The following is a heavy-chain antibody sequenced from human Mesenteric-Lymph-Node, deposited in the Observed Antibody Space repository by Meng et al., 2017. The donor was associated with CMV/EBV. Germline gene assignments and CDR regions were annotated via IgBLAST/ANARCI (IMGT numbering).Heavy chain of an antibody. J-gene: IGHJ1*01. CDR1: TSS. CDR2: IIPLSHTP. CDR3: VRGFPYYDIFTQSTSYDDSQD. D-gene: IGHD3-9*01. Sequence: TSSFTWVRQSPGQGLQWVGGIIPLSHTPIYAPKFQGRVTISADDSTSTAYMELSSLTSDDTAVYYCVRGFPYYDIFTQSTSYDDSQDWGQGTLVTVSS. V-gene: IGHV1-69*01.